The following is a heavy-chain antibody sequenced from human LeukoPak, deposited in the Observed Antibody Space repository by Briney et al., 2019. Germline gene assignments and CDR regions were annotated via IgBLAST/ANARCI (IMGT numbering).Heavy chain of an antibody. CDR1: GGSISSYY. CDR3: ATHSSRHYHAAY. CDR2: IYYSGST. Sequence: SETLSLTCTVSGGSISSYYWSWIRQPPGKGLEWIGYIYYSGSTNYNPSLKSRVTISVDTSKNQFSLKLSSVTASGTAVCYCATHSSRHYHAAYWGHVTPVTASS. D-gene: IGHD3-22*01. J-gene: IGHJ4*01. V-gene: IGHV4-59*01.